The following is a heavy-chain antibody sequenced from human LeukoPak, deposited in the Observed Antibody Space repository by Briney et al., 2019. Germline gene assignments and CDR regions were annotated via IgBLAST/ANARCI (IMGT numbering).Heavy chain of an antibody. J-gene: IGHJ1*01. CDR2: IYYSGST. Sequence: SETLSLTCTVSGGSISSYYWNWIRQPPGKGLEWIGYIYYSGSTNYNPSLKSRVTISVDTSKNQFSLKLSSVTAADTAVYYCARGGWYPKSFQHWGQGALVTVST. CDR1: GGSISSYY. V-gene: IGHV4-59*01. CDR3: ARGGWYPKSFQH. D-gene: IGHD6-19*01.